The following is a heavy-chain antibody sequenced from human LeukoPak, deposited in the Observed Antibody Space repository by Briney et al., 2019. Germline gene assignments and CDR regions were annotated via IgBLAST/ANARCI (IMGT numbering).Heavy chain of an antibody. D-gene: IGHD3-10*01. CDR1: GFTFNSET. CDR2: ISSGGNTI. V-gene: IGHV3-48*01. Sequence: GGSLRLSCAASGFTFNSETMNRVRQAPGKGLEWVSYISSGGNTIYYADSVKGRFTISRDNAKNSLYLQMNSLRAEDTAVYYCARVTLWGSGSYLAYYYMDVWGKGTTVTVSS. J-gene: IGHJ6*03. CDR3: ARVTLWGSGSYLAYYYMDV.